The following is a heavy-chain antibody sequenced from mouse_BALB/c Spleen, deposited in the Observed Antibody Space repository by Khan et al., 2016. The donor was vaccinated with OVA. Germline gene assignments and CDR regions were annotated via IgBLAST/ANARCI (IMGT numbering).Heavy chain of an antibody. Sequence: EVQLQESGAELVKSGPTVKLSCTVPAFTLKDTYIHWLKQWPEQGLEWIGRIVLPNGNTKYDPKFQGKATITADTSSNTAYLQLSSLTSEDTAVYYCARMARKWGQGTTLTVSS. CDR2: IVLPNGNT. J-gene: IGHJ2*01. V-gene: IGHV14-3*02. CDR3: ARMARK. CDR1: AFTLKDTY.